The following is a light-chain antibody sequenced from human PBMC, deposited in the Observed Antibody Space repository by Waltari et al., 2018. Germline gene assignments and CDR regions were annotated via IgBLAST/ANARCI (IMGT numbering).Light chain of an antibody. CDR2: ETS. J-gene: IGKJ5*01. CDR1: QSVRGNY. CDR3: QQYSASPHVT. V-gene: IGKV3-20*01. Sequence: VLTQSPGTLSLSPGERVTLSCRASQSVRGNYLAWYQQQPGQSPRLRIYETSTRATGVPDRFRGGGSGTEFTLTIDRLEPEDFAVYFCQQYSASPHVTFGQGTRLEIK.